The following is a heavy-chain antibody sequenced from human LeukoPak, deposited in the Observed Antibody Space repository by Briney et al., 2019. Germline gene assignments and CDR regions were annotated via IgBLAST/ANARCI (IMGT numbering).Heavy chain of an antibody. D-gene: IGHD3-22*01. V-gene: IGHV4-4*08. CDR2: ISTSGST. J-gene: IGHJ4*02. CDR3: ARVNSSGSFHDY. Sequence: PSETLSLTCSVSGVSISSYYWSWIRQSPGKGLEWIGYISTSGSTNYNPSLTSRVTMSVDQSKNQFSLNLNSVTAADTAVYFCARVNSSGSFHDYWGQGARVTVSS. CDR1: GVSISSYY.